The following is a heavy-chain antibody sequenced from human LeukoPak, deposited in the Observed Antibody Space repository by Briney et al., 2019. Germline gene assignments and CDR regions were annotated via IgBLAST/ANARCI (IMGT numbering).Heavy chain of an antibody. CDR1: SVSMTQTNHF. Sequence: KPSETLSLTCTVSSVSMTQTNHFWGWIRQPPGKGLEWIGNIYYSGSTYYNPSLKSRVTISVDTSKNQFSLKLSSVTAADTAVYYCARDIGLRYFDWSPMDVWGQGTTVTVSS. D-gene: IGHD3-9*01. J-gene: IGHJ6*02. CDR2: IYYSGST. CDR3: ARDIGLRYFDWSPMDV. V-gene: IGHV4-39*07.